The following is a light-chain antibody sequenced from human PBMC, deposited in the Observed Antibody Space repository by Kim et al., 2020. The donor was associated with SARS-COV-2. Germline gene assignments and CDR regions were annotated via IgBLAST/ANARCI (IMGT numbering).Light chain of an antibody. CDR1: QSVSSSY. CDR3: QQSLT. V-gene: IGKV3-20*01. Sequence: TLSLSPGERATLSCRASQSVSSSYLAWYQQKPGQAPRLLIYGASSRATGIPDRFSGSGSGTDFTLTISRLEPEDFAVYYCQQSLTFGGGTKVDIK. CDR2: GAS. J-gene: IGKJ4*01.